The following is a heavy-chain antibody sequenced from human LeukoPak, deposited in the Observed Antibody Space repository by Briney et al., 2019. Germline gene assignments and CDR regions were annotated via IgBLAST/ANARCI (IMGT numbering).Heavy chain of an antibody. D-gene: IGHD6-13*01. V-gene: IGHV4-39*07. CDR3: ARDPIVAAAGTRWFDP. J-gene: IGHJ5*02. Sequence: SETLSLTCTVSGGSISSSSYYWGWIRQPPGKGLVWIGSIYYSGSTYYNPSLKSRVTISVDTSKNQFSLKLSSVTAADTAVYYCARDPIVAAAGTRWFDPWGQGTLVTVSS. CDR2: IYYSGST. CDR1: GGSISSSSYY.